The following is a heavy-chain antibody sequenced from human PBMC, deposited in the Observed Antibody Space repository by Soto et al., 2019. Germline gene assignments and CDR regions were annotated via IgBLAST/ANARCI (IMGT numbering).Heavy chain of an antibody. CDR2: IWYDGSNI. D-gene: IGHD6-19*01. CDR3: ARDREQWLVGYYFDY. J-gene: IGHJ4*02. V-gene: IGHV3-33*01. CDR1: GFTFSRYG. Sequence: PGGSLRLSCAASGFTFSRYGMHWVRQAPGRGLEWVAVIWYDGSNIYYADSVKGRFTISRDNSKDTLYLQMNSLRAEDTAVYYCARDREQWLVGYYFDYWGQGTLVTVSS.